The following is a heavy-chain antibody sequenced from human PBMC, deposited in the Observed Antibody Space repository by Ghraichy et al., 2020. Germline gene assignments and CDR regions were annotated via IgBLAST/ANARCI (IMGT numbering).Heavy chain of an antibody. D-gene: IGHD2-21*01. V-gene: IGHV3-30-3*01. CDR2: ISPDGSEE. Sequence: ALRLSCAVSGFRFSIYSMHWVRQAPGKGLEWVALISPDGSEEYYADSVKGRFTISRANSKNTLYLQMNSLRIEDTAVYYCAREDCGGDWDYHPRLDYGGQGTLGTVSS. J-gene: IGHJ4*02. CDR3: AREDCGGDWDYHPRLDY. CDR1: GFRFSIYS.